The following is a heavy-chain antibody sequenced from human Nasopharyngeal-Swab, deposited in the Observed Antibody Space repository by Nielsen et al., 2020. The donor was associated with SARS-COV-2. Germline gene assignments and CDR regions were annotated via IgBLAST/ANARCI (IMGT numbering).Heavy chain of an antibody. V-gene: IGHV3-74*01. CDR1: GFTFSSYT. CDR2: INSDGSST. CDR3: ARHDYGENY. Sequence: GESLKISCATSGFTFSSYTMNWVRQAPGKGLEWVSRINSDGSSTSYADSVKGRFTISRDNAKNTLYLQMNSLRAEDTAVYYCARHDYGENYWGQGTLVTVSS. D-gene: IGHD4-17*01. J-gene: IGHJ4*02.